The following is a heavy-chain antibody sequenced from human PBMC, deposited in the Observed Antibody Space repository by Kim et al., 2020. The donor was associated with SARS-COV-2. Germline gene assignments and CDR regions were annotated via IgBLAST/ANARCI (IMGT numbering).Heavy chain of an antibody. CDR1: GGTFSSYA. CDR3: ARGVPEYYDFWSGYDNPYHFDY. CDR2: IIPIFGTA. V-gene: IGHV1-69*13. Sequence: SVKVSCKASGGTFSSYAISWVRQAPGQGLEWMGGIIPIFGTANYAQKFQGRVTITADESTSTAYMELSSLRSEDTAVYYCARGVPEYYDFWSGYDNPYHFDYWGQGTLVTVSS. D-gene: IGHD3-3*01. J-gene: IGHJ4*02.